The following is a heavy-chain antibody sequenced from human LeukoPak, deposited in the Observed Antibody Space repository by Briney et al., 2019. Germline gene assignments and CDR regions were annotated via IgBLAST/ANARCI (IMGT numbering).Heavy chain of an antibody. CDR2: ISGDATSI. CDR1: GFTFSTSW. Sequence: GGSLRLSCAASGFTFSTSWMHWVRRAPGKGLVWISRISGDATSISYAESVKGRFTISRDNAKNTLYMQMNSLRAEDTAVYYCARRHDYGGNFPLDYWGQGTLITVSS. CDR3: ARRHDYGGNFPLDY. D-gene: IGHD4-23*01. V-gene: IGHV3-74*01. J-gene: IGHJ4*02.